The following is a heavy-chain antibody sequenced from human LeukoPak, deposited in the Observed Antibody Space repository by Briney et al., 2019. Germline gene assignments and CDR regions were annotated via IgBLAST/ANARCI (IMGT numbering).Heavy chain of an antibody. D-gene: IGHD2-15*01. Sequence: PSETLSLTCTVSGGSISNYYWSWIRQSPGKGLEWIGYIYYTGYTNYNPSLESRVIISVDTSKNQFSLRLSSVTAADTAVYYCARHECGGSCYPEDYWGQGTLVTVSS. CDR3: ARHECGGSCYPEDY. V-gene: IGHV4-59*08. CDR1: GGSISNYY. CDR2: IYYTGYT. J-gene: IGHJ4*02.